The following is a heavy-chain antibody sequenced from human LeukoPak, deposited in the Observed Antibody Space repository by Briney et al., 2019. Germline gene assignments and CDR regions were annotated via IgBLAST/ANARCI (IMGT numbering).Heavy chain of an antibody. Sequence: GSLRLSCAASGLSFRSYGMHWVRQAPGKGLEWISVISASGGSTYYADSVKGRFTISRDNSKNTLHLQMNSLRAEDTAVYYCAKGISIYSYFDNWGQGTLVTVSS. CDR3: AKGISIYSYFDN. D-gene: IGHD3-16*02. J-gene: IGHJ4*02. CDR2: ISASGGST. CDR1: GLSFRSYG. V-gene: IGHV3-23*01.